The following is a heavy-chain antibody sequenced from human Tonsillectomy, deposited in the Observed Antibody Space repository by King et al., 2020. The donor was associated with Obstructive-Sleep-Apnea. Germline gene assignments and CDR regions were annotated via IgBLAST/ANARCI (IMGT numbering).Heavy chain of an antibody. CDR3: ARDGPYYYDSSGYLIPPHWYFDL. J-gene: IGHJ2*01. Sequence: VQLQESGPGLVKPSETLSLTCTVSGGSISSYYWSWIRQPPGKGLEWIGYIYYSGSTNYNPSLKSRVTISVDTSKNQFSLKLSSVTAADTAVYYCARDGPYYYDSSGYLIPPHWYFDLWGRGTLVTVSS. D-gene: IGHD3-22*01. CDR1: GGSISSYY. CDR2: IYYSGST. V-gene: IGHV4-59*01.